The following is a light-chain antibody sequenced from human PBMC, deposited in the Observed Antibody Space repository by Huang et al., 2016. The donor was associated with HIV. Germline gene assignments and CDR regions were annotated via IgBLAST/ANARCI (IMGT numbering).Light chain of an antibody. V-gene: IGKV1-9*01. CDR3: QHLNSHPLVYT. CDR1: QDIDSS. CDR2: AAS. J-gene: IGKJ2*01. Sequence: IQLTQSPSSLSASVGDSVTVTCRASQDIDSSYLAWYQQKPGKAPNLLIYAASTLQTGVPSRFSGSGSGTDFTLTITSLQPEDFATYYCQHLNSHPLVYTFGQGTRLEIK.